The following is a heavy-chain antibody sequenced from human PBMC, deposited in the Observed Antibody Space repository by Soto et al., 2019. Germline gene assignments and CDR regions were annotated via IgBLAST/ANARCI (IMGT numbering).Heavy chain of an antibody. CDR3: ARVSKMGTATKGYYYYMDV. V-gene: IGHV1-69*02. Sequence: QVQLVQSGAEVKKPGSSVKVSCKASGGTFSNYTISWVRQAPGQGLEWMGRIIPILNIANYAQKFQGRVTITADKSTSTTYMELSSLRSEDTAVYYCARVSKMGTATKGYYYYMDVWDKGTTVTVPS. J-gene: IGHJ6*03. CDR2: IIPILNIA. CDR1: GGTFSNYT. D-gene: IGHD4-17*01.